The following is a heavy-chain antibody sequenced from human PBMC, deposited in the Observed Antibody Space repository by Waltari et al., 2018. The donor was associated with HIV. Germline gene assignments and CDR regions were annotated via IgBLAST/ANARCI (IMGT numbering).Heavy chain of an antibody. V-gene: IGHV3-74*01. CDR3: VRGSSGWIGVDY. Sequence: EVQLVESGGGLVQPGGSLRLSCAASGFTFNNYWMHWVRHDPGKGLVWVYRMMTSGGSTIWVDAVESRFTISRDKAKNTLYLQMNTLRAEDTIVYYCVRGSSGWIGVDYWGQGVLVTVSS. CDR1: GFTFNNYW. J-gene: IGHJ4*02. D-gene: IGHD6-25*01. CDR2: MMTSGGST.